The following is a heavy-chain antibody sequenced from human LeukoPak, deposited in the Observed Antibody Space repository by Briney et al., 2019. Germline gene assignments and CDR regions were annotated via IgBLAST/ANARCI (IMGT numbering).Heavy chain of an antibody. CDR3: AGEPDILTGYYGY. D-gene: IGHD3-9*01. V-gene: IGHV1-2*02. CDR1: GYTFTGYY. Sequence: ASVKVSCKASGYTFTGYYMHWVRQAPGQGLEWMGWINPNSGGTNYAQKFQGRVTMTRDTSISTAYMELSRLRSDDTAVYYCAGEPDILTGYYGYWGQGTLVTVSS. J-gene: IGHJ4*02. CDR2: INPNSGGT.